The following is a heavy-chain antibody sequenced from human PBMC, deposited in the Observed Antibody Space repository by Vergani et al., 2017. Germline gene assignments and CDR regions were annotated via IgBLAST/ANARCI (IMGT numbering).Heavy chain of an antibody. V-gene: IGHV4-30-4*08. Sequence: QLQLQQSGPGLVQPSQTLSLTCIVSGDSSNNDDYYWSWIRQPPGKGLEWIGYIYYSGSTYQNPSLESRLTMSFDTSRTQFSLNLISVTAGDTAVYYCARVAGGSGGYYLGWGQGTPVTVSS. CDR3: ARVAGGSGGYYLG. CDR2: IYYSGST. CDR1: GDSSNNDDYY. J-gene: IGHJ4*02. D-gene: IGHD3-22*01.